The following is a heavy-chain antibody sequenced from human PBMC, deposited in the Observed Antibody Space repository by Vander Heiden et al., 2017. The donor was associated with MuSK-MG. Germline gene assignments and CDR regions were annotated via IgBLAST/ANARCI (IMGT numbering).Heavy chain of an antibody. CDR3: ARRYGDHDGSFEY. J-gene: IGHJ4*02. V-gene: IGHV3-48*01. CDR1: GITFSSYS. D-gene: IGHD4-17*01. Sequence: EVQLVESGGGLVQPGGSLRLSCAASGITFSSYSMNWVRQAPGKGLEWVSYISRSGSTKYYADSVKGRFTISRDNAKNSVFLQMNSLRAEDTAVYYCARRYGDHDGSFEYWGQGTLVTVSS. CDR2: ISRSGSTK.